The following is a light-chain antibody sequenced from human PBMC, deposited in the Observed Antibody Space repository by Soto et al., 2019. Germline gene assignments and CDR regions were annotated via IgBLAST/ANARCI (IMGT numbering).Light chain of an antibody. V-gene: IGLV2-8*01. CDR1: ANNIGGYNF. Sequence: QAVVTQPPSASGSPGQSVTISCTGAANNIGGYNFVSWYQQHPGKAPKLIISEFRERPSGVPDRFSGSKSGNTASLTVSGLQAEDEADYYCSSYAGSNNVIFGGGTKLTVL. CDR3: SSYAGSNNVI. CDR2: EFR. J-gene: IGLJ2*01.